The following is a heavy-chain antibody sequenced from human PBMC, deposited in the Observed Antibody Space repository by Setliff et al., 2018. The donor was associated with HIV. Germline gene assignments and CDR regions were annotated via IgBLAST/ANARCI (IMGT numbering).Heavy chain of an antibody. J-gene: IGHJ5*02. Sequence: LSLTCTVSGGSISSGGYYWSWIRQHPGKGLEWIGYIYYSGSTYYNPSLKSRVTISVDTSKNQFSLKLSSVTAADTAVYYCVKHVDSDFSGDPDWFDPWGQGIPVTVSS. CDR3: VKHVDSDFSGDPDWFDP. V-gene: IGHV4-31*03. CDR2: IYYSGST. D-gene: IGHD2-15*01. CDR1: GGSISSGGYY.